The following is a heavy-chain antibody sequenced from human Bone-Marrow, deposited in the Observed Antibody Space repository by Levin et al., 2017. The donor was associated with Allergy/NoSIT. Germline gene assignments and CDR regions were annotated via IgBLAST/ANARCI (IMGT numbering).Heavy chain of an antibody. CDR3: ARISCGGDCEGAFDI. V-gene: IGHV1-69*04. J-gene: IGHJ3*02. CDR1: GGTFSNYG. CDR2: FFPILGIG. D-gene: IGHD2-21*02. Sequence: SVKVSCKASGGTFSNYGLTWVRQAPGQGLEWMGRFFPILGIGNYAQMFQGRVTITADKSTNTAYIELSSLRSQDTAVYYCARISCGGDCEGAFDIWGQGTMVTVSS.